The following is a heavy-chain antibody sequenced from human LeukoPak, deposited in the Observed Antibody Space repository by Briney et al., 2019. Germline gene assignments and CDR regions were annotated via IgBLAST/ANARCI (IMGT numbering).Heavy chain of an antibody. Sequence: PSETLSLTRSVSGGSTRTSTSYWGWVRQPPGKGLEWIGSIHYSGSTYKNPSLKSRVTISMDTSGSQFSLKVTSLTAADSAVYFCARESSSSRYFMDVWGRGTTVTVSS. CDR2: IHYSGST. V-gene: IGHV4-39*07. D-gene: IGHD6-6*01. CDR1: GGSTRTSTSY. CDR3: ARESSSSRYFMDV. J-gene: IGHJ6*03.